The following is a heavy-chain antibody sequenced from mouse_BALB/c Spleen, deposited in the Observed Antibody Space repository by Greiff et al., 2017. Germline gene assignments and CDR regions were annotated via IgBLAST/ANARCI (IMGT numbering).Heavy chain of an antibody. V-gene: IGHV2-9*02. CDR3: ARRYRYDVAYAMDY. D-gene: IGHD2-14*01. CDR2: IWAGGST. CDR1: GFSLTSYG. J-gene: IGHJ4*01. Sequence: VKLVESGPGLVAPSQSLSITCTVSGFSLTSYGVHWVRQPPGKGLEWLGVIWAGGSTNYNSALMSRLSISKDNSKSQVFLKMNSLQTDDTAMYYCARRYRYDVAYAMDYWGQGTSVTVSS.